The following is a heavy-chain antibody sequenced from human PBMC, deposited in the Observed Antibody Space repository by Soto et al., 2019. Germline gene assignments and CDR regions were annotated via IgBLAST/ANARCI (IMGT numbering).Heavy chain of an antibody. CDR3: ARDPLEGGYYDSSGYIPYDAFDI. Sequence: SVKVSCKASGGTFSSYAISWVRQAPGQGLEWMGGIIPIFGTANYAQKFQGRVTITADESTSTAYMELSSLRSEDTAVYYCARDPLEGGYYDSSGYIPYDAFDIWGQGTMVT. CDR2: IIPIFGTA. J-gene: IGHJ3*02. V-gene: IGHV1-69*13. D-gene: IGHD3-22*01. CDR1: GGTFSSYA.